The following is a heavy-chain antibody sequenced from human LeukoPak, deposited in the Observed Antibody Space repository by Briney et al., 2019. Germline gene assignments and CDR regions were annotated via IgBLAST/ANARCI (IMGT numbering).Heavy chain of an antibody. CDR3: ASDSSGYYYPYY. Sequence: PSDTLSLTCIVSGGSISRYYWSWIRQPPGKGLEWIGYIHHSGSTNYNPFLKSRVTISVDTSKNQLSLKLSSVTAADTAVYYCASDSSGYYYPYYWGQGTLVTVSS. V-gene: IGHV4-59*08. D-gene: IGHD3-22*01. CDR1: GGSISRYY. CDR2: IHHSGST. J-gene: IGHJ4*02.